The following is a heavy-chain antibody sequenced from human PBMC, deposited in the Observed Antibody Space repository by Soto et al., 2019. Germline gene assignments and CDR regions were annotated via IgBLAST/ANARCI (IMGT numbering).Heavy chain of an antibody. CDR3: SNCPIAVAWRFDH. V-gene: IGHV3-30-3*01. Sequence: LRLPSAASGVTFTRYSMLWVRQAPGKRLEWVAVISYDGSNKYSADSMKGRFTISRDTSKKTLYLQMDSLRADATAVYYCSNCPIAVAWRFDHCGQGTLVTVAS. CDR1: GVTFTRYS. CDR2: ISYDGSNK. D-gene: IGHD6-19*01. J-gene: IGHJ4*02.